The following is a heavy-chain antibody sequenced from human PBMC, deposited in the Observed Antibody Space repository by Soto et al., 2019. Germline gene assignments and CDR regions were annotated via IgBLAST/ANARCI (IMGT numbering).Heavy chain of an antibody. Sequence: QVQLVQSGAEVKKPGASVKVSCKASGYTFTNYGISWVRQAPGQGLEWMGWVTGYDGNANYAQRFQGRVTMTTDTSTNTAYMDLRRLSSXXXXVXXXARTTHEEPTFDYWGQGTLXTVSS. J-gene: IGHJ4*02. CDR2: VTGYDGNA. D-gene: IGHD1-26*01. CDR3: ARTTHEEPTFDY. V-gene: IGHV1-18*01. CDR1: GYTFTNYG.